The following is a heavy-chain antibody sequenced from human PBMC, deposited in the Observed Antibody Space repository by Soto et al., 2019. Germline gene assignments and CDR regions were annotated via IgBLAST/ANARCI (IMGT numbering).Heavy chain of an antibody. CDR3: ARKKSSSGYYGMDV. Sequence: ASVKVSCKASGYTFTGYGISWVRQAPGQGLEWMGWISAYNGNTNYAQKLQGRVTMTTDTSTSTAYMELRSLRSDDTAVYYCARKKSSSGYYGMDVWGQGTTVTVSS. V-gene: IGHV1-18*01. J-gene: IGHJ6*02. CDR2: ISAYNGNT. D-gene: IGHD6-19*01. CDR1: GYTFTGYG.